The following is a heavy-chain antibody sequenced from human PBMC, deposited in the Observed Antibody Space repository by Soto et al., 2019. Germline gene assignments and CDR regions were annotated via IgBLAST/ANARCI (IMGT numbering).Heavy chain of an antibody. J-gene: IGHJ6*02. CDR3: ARYIPGVRYYGMDV. CDR2: IGESGTPT. V-gene: IGHV3-23*01. CDR1: GFTFSSYA. Sequence: EVQLLESGGGLVQPGGSLRLSCAASGFTFSSYAMKWVRQAPGKGLEWVSLIGESGTPTYYADSVKGRYTISRDNSGNTLFLEMYSVSAEDTAVYYCARYIPGVRYYGMDVWGQGTTVTVSS. D-gene: IGHD2-2*01.